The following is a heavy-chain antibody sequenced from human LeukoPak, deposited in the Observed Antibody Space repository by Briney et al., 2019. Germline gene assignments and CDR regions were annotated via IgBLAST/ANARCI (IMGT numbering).Heavy chain of an antibody. Sequence: ASVKVSCKASGGTFSSYGISWVRQAPGQGLEWMGGIVPILGTTNHAQKFQGRVTITADESTSTAYMELSSLRSEDTAVYYCARGGSSWDWFDPWGQGTLVTVSS. CDR2: IVPILGTT. J-gene: IGHJ5*02. CDR3: ARGGSSWDWFDP. CDR1: GGTFSSYG. V-gene: IGHV1-69*13. D-gene: IGHD6-13*01.